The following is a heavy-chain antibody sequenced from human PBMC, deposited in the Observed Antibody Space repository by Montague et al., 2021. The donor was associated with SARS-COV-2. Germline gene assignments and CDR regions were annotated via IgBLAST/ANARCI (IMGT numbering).Heavy chain of an antibody. D-gene: IGHD6-13*01. CDR1: GGSISSGSYY. Sequence: TLSLTCTVSGGSISSGSYYWSWIRQPAGKGLEWIGRIYTSGGTNYNPSLKSRVTISVDASKNQFSLKLSSVTAADTAVYYRASGIAATYYYYMDVWGKGTTVTVSS. J-gene: IGHJ6*03. CDR2: IYTSGGT. CDR3: ASGIAATYYYYMDV. V-gene: IGHV4-61*02.